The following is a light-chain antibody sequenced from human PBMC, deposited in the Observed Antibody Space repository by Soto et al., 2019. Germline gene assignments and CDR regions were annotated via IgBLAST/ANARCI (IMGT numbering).Light chain of an antibody. CDR3: SSYTISNTRQIV. CDR1: SSDVGGYNY. Sequence: QSALTQPASVSGSPGQSITISCTGTSSDVGGYNYVSWYQQHPGKPPKFMIYDVSNRPSGVSNRFSGSKSGNTASLTISGLRAEDEADYYCSSYTISNTRQIVFGTGTKLTVL. J-gene: IGLJ1*01. V-gene: IGLV2-14*01. CDR2: DVS.